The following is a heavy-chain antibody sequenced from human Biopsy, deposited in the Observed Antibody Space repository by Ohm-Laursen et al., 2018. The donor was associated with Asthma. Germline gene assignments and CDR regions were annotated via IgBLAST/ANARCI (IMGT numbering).Heavy chain of an antibody. CDR3: ARAVDYSHYYGIDV. CDR2: ISVYNGNT. J-gene: IGHJ6*02. Sequence: ASVTVSCKTSGYTFNSAGITWVRQAPGQGLEWMGWISVYNGNTKVAQKLQDRVTMITDTSTSTAYMELRSLRSDDTAVYFCARAVDYSHYYGIDVWGQGTTVIVS. CDR1: GYTFNSAG. D-gene: IGHD3-10*01. V-gene: IGHV1-18*01.